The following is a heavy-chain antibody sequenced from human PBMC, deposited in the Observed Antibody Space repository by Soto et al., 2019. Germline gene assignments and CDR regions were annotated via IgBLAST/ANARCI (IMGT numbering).Heavy chain of an antibody. CDR1: KFTFSDYA. V-gene: IGHV3-23*01. Sequence: DVQLLESGGGLVQPGGSLTLSCTASKFTFSDYAMSWFRQAPGKGLEWVSGIGGVGADTYYADSLKGRFTISRDNYKNTLYLLMNSLTDEDTAVYYCAKDAVPYNGKWDWFDSWGQGDLVTVSS. D-gene: IGHD1-26*01. CDR2: IGGVGADT. CDR3: AKDAVPYNGKWDWFDS. J-gene: IGHJ5*01.